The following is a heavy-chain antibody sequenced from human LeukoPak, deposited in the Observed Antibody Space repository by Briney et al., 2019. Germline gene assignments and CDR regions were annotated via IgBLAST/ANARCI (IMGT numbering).Heavy chain of an antibody. CDR1: GFTFDDYG. D-gene: IGHD4-17*01. J-gene: IGHJ4*02. V-gene: IGHV3-20*04. Sequence: GGSLRLSCAASGFTFDDYGMSWVRQAPGKGLEWVSGINWSGGSTGYADSVKGRFTISRDNAKNSLYLQMNSLRAEDTALYYCARDKAVGDYGDFDYWGQGTLVTVSS. CDR3: ARDKAVGDYGDFDY. CDR2: INWSGGST.